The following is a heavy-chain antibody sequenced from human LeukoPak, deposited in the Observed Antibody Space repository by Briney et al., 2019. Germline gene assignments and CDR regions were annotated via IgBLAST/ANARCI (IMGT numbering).Heavy chain of an antibody. CDR2: ITTDGSVT. CDR1: GFTFSSYW. V-gene: IGHV3-74*01. CDR3: ARRYDH. Sequence: GGSLRLSCAASGFTFSSYWMHWVRQAPGKGLVWVSRITTDGSVTHYADSVKGRFTISRDNAKNTLYLQMNSLGAEDTAVYYCARRYDHGSQRTLATVPP. J-gene: IGHJ4*02.